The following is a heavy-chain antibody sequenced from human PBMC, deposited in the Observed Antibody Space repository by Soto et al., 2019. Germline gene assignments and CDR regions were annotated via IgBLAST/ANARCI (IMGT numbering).Heavy chain of an antibody. D-gene: IGHD4-4*01. Sequence: GGSLRLSCAASGFTFTSYGMHWVRQAPGKGLEWVALILHDGSNKYYADSVKGRFTISRDNSKNTLYLQMNSLRAEDTAVYYCAKSRDGYSLYFYYGMDVWGQGTTVTVSS. CDR2: ILHDGSNK. CDR3: AKSRDGYSLYFYYGMDV. V-gene: IGHV3-30*18. J-gene: IGHJ6*02. CDR1: GFTFTSYG.